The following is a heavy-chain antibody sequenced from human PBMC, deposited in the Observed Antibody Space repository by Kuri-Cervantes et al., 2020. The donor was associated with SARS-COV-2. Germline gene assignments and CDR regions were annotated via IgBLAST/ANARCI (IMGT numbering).Heavy chain of an antibody. CDR2: INPDGSYT. J-gene: IGHJ4*02. CDR3: VRDGDHWNFDY. Sequence: GESLKISCAASGFTFSGHWIHWVRQAPGKGLVWVSRINPDGSYTNNADSVKGRFTLSRDNDKNMLFLQMNSLRAEDTAVYYCVRDGDHWNFDYWGQGTVFTVSS. V-gene: IGHV3-74*01. CDR1: GFTFSGHW. D-gene: IGHD1-1*01.